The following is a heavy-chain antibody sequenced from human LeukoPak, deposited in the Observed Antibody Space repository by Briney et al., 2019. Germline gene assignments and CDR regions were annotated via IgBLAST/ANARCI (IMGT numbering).Heavy chain of an antibody. Sequence: GASLRLSCAASGFIFRNYAMSWVRQAPGKGLEWVSAITGSGDTTYYADSVKGRFAVSRDNSKNTLYVEMNTLRAEDTAVYYCAKWGDYDILTGYYASDFWGQGTLVTVSS. D-gene: IGHD3-9*01. V-gene: IGHV3-23*01. CDR2: ITGSGDTT. CDR1: GFIFRNYA. J-gene: IGHJ4*02. CDR3: AKWGDYDILTGYYASDF.